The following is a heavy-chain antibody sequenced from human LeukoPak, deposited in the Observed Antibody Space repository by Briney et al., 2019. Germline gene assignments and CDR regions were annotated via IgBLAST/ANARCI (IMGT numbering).Heavy chain of an antibody. J-gene: IGHJ6*03. CDR1: GGSISSSSYY. Sequence: SETLSLTCTVSGGSISSSSYYWGWIRQPPGKGLEWIGSIYYSGSTYYNPSLKSRVTISVDTSKNQLSLKLRSVTAADTAVYYCARVVWGGDYHYSMDVWGKGTTVIVSS. CDR3: ARVVWGGDYHYSMDV. CDR2: IYYSGST. V-gene: IGHV4-39*01. D-gene: IGHD7-27*01.